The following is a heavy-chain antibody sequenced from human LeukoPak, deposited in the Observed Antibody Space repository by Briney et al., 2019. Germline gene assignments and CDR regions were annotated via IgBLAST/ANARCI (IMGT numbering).Heavy chain of an antibody. Sequence: PGGSLRLSGAASGFTFSSYWMGWVRQAPGKGLEWVSSISGSGSNTYYADSVKGRFTISRDNSKHTLYLQMNSLRAEDTAMYYCAKGPIHSSDWSPIYYYYMDVWGKGTTVTISS. CDR2: ISGSGSNT. CDR1: GFTFSSYW. V-gene: IGHV3-23*01. D-gene: IGHD6-19*01. J-gene: IGHJ6*03. CDR3: AKGPIHSSDWSPIYYYYMDV.